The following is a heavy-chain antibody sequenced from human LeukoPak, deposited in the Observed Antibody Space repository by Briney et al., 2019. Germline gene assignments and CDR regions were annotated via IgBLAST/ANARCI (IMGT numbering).Heavy chain of an antibody. CDR2: IYYSGST. V-gene: IGHV4-31*03. D-gene: IGHD6-19*01. Sequence: SETLSLTCTVSGGSISSGGYYWSWIRQHPGKGLEWIGYIYYSGSTYYNPSLKSRVTISVDTSKNQFSLKLSSVTAADTAVYYCARGRWLVHWFDPWGQGTLVTVSS. CDR3: ARGRWLVHWFDP. J-gene: IGHJ5*02. CDR1: GGSISSGGYY.